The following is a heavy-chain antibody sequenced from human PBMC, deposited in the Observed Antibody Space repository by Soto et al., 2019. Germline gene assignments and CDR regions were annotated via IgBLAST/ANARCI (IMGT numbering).Heavy chain of an antibody. D-gene: IGHD3-16*01. Sequence: SETLSLTSTVSGGSISSGAYSWSWIRPHPGKGLEWTGYIYYTGGTYYNPSLKSRVTISVDTSKTQSSLKVRFVTAADTAVYYCARVRQRLGLFDYWGQGTLVTVSS. V-gene: IGHV4-31*03. CDR1: GGSISSGAYS. CDR3: ARVRQRLGLFDY. J-gene: IGHJ4*02. CDR2: IYYTGGT.